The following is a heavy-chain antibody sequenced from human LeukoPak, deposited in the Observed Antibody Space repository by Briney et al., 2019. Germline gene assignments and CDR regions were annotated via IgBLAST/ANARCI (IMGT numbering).Heavy chain of an antibody. CDR1: GYTFTGYY. J-gene: IGHJ4*02. D-gene: IGHD3-22*01. CDR2: INPNSGGT. CDR3: ATTPYYYDSSGYVDY. Sequence: ASVKVSCKASGYTFTGYYMHWVRQAPGQGLEWMGWINPNSGGTNYAQKFQGWVTMTRDTSISTAYMELSRLRSDDTAVYYCATTPYYYDSSGYVDYWGQGTLVTVSS. V-gene: IGHV1-2*04.